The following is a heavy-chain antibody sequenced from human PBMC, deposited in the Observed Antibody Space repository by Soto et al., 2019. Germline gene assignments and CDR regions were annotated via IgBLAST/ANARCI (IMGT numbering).Heavy chain of an antibody. CDR3: AKDLIARAYYYGMDV. Sequence: GGSLRLSCAASGFTFDDYAMHWVRQAPGKGLEWVSGISWNSGSIGYADSVKGRFTISRDNAKNSLYLQMNSLRAEDTALYYCAKDLIARAYYYGMDVWGQGTTVTV. V-gene: IGHV3-9*01. J-gene: IGHJ6*02. CDR1: GFTFDDYA. CDR2: ISWNSGSI. D-gene: IGHD6-13*01.